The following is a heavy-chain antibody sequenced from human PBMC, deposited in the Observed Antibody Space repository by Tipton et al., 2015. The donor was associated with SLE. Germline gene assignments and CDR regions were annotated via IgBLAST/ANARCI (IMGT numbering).Heavy chain of an antibody. Sequence: TLSLTCSVSGDSINSFYWSWIRQPPGKGLEWIGYIYFSGSTDYNPSLKSRVIISGDTSKNQFSLKLNSVTAADTAVYYCARSRETYDLGGVFDFWGQGTLVTVSS. D-gene: IGHD3-16*01. V-gene: IGHV4-59*01. CDR1: GDSINSFY. CDR3: ARSRETYDLGGVFDF. CDR2: IYFSGST. J-gene: IGHJ4*02.